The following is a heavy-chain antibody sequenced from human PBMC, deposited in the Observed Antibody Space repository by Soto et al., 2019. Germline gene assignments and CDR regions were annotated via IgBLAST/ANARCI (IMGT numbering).Heavy chain of an antibody. Sequence: GGSLRLACAASGFTFSDYYMIWIRQAPGKGLEWVSYISSSGSTIYYADSVKGRFTISRDNAKNSLYLQMNSLRAEDTAVYYCARTRSGSYYFDYWGQRTLVTGSS. CDR2: ISSSGSTI. D-gene: IGHD6-19*01. V-gene: IGHV3-11*01. CDR3: ARTRSGSYYFDY. J-gene: IGHJ4*02. CDR1: GFTFSDYY.